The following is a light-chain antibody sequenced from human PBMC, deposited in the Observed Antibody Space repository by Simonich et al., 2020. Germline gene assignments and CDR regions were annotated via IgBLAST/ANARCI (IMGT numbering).Light chain of an antibody. J-gene: IGLJ2*01. CDR1: SSDVGGYNY. V-gene: IGLV2-14*03. CDR3: SSYTSSSTLV. CDR2: DVS. Sequence: QSALTQPASVSGSPGQSITISCPGTSSDVGGYNYVSWYQQHPGKAPKLMMYDVSNGPSGVSNRFSGSKSGNTASLTISGLQAEDEADYYCSSYTSSSTLVFGGGTKLTVL.